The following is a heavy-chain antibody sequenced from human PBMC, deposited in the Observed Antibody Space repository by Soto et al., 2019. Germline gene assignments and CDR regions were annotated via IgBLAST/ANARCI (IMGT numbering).Heavy chain of an antibody. D-gene: IGHD3-3*01. J-gene: IGHJ3*02. CDR3: AKAPGITIFGAPQAFDI. V-gene: IGHV3-23*01. Sequence: GGSLRLSCAASGFTFSSYAMSWVRQAPGKGLEWVSAISGSGGSTYYADSVKGRFTISRDNSKNTLYLQMNSLRAEDTAVYYCAKAPGITIFGAPQAFDIWGQGTMVTVSS. CDR1: GFTFSSYA. CDR2: ISGSGGST.